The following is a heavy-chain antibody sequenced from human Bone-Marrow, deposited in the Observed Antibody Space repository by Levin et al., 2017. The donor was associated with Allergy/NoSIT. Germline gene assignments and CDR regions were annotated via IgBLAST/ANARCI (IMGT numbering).Heavy chain of an antibody. Sequence: SETLSLTCTVSGGSVSSGDYYWSWVRQPPGKGLEWIGYTYYSGTSYYNPLLKRLATISRDTSKNHLSLNLSSVTAAGTAVYYCARELDLGSARWGQGTLVVVSS. D-gene: IGHD3/OR15-3a*01. J-gene: IGHJ4*02. V-gene: IGHV4-30-4*01. CDR1: GGSVSSGDYY. CDR2: TYYSGTS. CDR3: ARELDLGSAR.